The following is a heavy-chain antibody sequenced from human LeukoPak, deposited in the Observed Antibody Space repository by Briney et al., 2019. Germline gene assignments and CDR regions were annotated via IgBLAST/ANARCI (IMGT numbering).Heavy chain of an antibody. CDR1: GGTFSSYA. D-gene: IGHD5-18*01. CDR3: ARGYTQGKYYYYYGMDV. V-gene: IGHV1-69*04. J-gene: IGHJ6*02. Sequence: ASVKVSCKASGGTFSSYAISWVRQAPGQGVEWMGRIIPILGIANYAQKFQGRVTITADKSTSTAYMELSSLRSEDTAVYYCARGYTQGKYYYYYGMDVWGQGTTVTVSS. CDR2: IIPILGIA.